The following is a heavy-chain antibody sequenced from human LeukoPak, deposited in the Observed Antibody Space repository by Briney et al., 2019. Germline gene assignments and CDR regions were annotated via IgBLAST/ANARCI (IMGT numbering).Heavy chain of an antibody. Sequence: PSETLSLTCIVSGGSISSGDYYWTWIRQPPGKGLEWIGYTYYTGNTYYNASLRSRVTISVDTSKNQFSLKLSSVTAADTAVYYCGRDHPHGYCSSTSCPLDAFDIWGQGTMVTVSS. CDR1: GGSISSGDYY. CDR3: GRDHPHGYCSSTSCPLDAFDI. J-gene: IGHJ3*02. D-gene: IGHD2-2*03. V-gene: IGHV4-30-4*08. CDR2: TYYTGNT.